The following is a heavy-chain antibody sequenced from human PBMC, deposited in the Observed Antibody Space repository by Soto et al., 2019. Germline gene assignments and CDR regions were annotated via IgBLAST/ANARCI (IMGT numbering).Heavy chain of an antibody. V-gene: IGHV4-31*03. CDR2: IYYSGST. D-gene: IGHD6-19*01. Sequence: SETLSLTCTVSGGSISSGGYYWSWIRQHPGKGLEWIGYIYYSGSTYYNPSLKSRVTISVDTSKNQFSLKLSSVTAADTAVYYCARDVHSSVAWFDPWGQGTLVTGSS. CDR3: ARDVHSSVAWFDP. J-gene: IGHJ5*02. CDR1: GGSISSGGYY.